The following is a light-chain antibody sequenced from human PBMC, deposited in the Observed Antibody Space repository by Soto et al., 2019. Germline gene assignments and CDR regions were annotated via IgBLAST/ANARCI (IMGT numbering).Light chain of an antibody. J-gene: IGLJ1*01. CDR2: EVS. Sequence: QSALTQPASVSGSPGQSITISCTGTSSDVGSYNLVSWYQQLPGKAPKLIIYEVSRRPSGVSNRFSGSKSGNTASLTISGLQAEDEADYYCCSWAGSNTFYFFGTETKVTVL. CDR1: SSDVGSYNL. CDR3: CSWAGSNTFYF. V-gene: IGLV2-23*02.